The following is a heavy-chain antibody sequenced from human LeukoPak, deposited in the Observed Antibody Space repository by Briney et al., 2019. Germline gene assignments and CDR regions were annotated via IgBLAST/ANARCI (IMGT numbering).Heavy chain of an antibody. Sequence: GGSLRLSCAASGFTFSSYAMSWVRQAPGKGLEWVSAISGSGGSTYYADSVKGRFTISRDNSKNTLYLQMNSLRAEDTAVYYCAKDGLWSGYPRLFDPWGQGTLVTASS. CDR2: ISGSGGST. CDR1: GFTFSSYA. CDR3: AKDGLWSGYPRLFDP. V-gene: IGHV3-23*01. D-gene: IGHD3-3*01. J-gene: IGHJ5*02.